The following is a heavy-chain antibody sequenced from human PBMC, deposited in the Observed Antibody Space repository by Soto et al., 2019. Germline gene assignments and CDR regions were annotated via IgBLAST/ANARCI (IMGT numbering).Heavy chain of an antibody. Sequence: HPGGSLRLSCAASGFTFNNFVMSWVRHIPGKGLDWVSGITGSGGRAYYADPVKGRFTISRDNSRNTVYLQMSRLGAADTAMYHCAVHLGQNYYTMDVWGQGTTVTVSS. V-gene: IGHV3-23*01. CDR1: GFTFNNFV. CDR2: ITGSGGRA. J-gene: IGHJ6*02. CDR3: AVHLGQNYYTMDV.